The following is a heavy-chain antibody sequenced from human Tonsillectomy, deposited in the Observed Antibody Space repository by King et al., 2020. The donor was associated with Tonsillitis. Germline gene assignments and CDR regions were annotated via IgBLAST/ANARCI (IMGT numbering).Heavy chain of an antibody. D-gene: IGHD3-10*01. CDR3: TVGNYYGSGSPDAFDI. CDR2: IKSKTDGGTT. Sequence: VQLVESGGGLVKPGGSLRVSCAASGFTFSNAWMSWVRQAPGKGLEWVGRIKSKTDGGTTDYAAPVKGRFTISRDESKNTLYVQMNSLKTDDTAVYYCTVGNYYGSGSPDAFDIWGQGTMVTVSS. J-gene: IGHJ3*02. CDR1: GFTFSNAW. V-gene: IGHV3-15*01.